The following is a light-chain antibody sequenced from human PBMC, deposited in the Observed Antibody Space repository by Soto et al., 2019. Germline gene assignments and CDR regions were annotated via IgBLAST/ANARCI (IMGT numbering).Light chain of an antibody. V-gene: IGLV1-44*01. Sequence: QSVLTQPPSASGTPGQRVTIPCSGSSSNIGSHTVNWYQQLPGTAPKLLVYSSNQRPSGVPDRFSGSKSGTSASLAISGLQSEDEADYYCAAWDGSLNGVVFGGGTKVTDL. J-gene: IGLJ2*01. CDR2: SSN. CDR3: AAWDGSLNGVV. CDR1: SSNIGSHT.